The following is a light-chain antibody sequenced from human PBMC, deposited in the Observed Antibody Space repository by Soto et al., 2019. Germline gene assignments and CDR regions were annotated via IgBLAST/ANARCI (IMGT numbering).Light chain of an antibody. CDR3: AVWDDSLNGWV. CDR1: SSNIENNA. CDR2: YDD. Sequence: QSVLTQSPSVSEAPRQRVTISCSGSSSNIENNAVNWYQQFPGKAPKLLIYYDDLLPSGVSDRFSGSKSGTSASLAISGLQSEDEADYYCAVWDDSLNGWVFGGGTQLTVL. V-gene: IGLV1-36*01. J-gene: IGLJ3*02.